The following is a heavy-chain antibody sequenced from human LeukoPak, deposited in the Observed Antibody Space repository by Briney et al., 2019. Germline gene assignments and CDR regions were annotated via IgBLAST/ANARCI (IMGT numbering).Heavy chain of an antibody. V-gene: IGHV3-30*18. CDR2: ISYDGSNK. J-gene: IGHJ4*02. Sequence: PGGSLRLSCAASGFTFSSYGMHWVRQAPGKGLEWVAVISYDGSNKYYADSVKGRFTISRDNSKNTLYLQMNSLRAEDTAVYYCAKDRRSGWYYFDYWGQGTLVTVSS. CDR3: AKDRRSGWYYFDY. CDR1: GFTFSSYG. D-gene: IGHD6-19*01.